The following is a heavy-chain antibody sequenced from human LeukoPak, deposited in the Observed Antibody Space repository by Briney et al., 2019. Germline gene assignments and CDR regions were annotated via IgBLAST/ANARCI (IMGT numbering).Heavy chain of an antibody. CDR2: ISYDGSNK. CDR1: GFTFSSYG. V-gene: IGHV3-30*03. Sequence: GGSLRLSCAASGFTFSSYGMHWVRQAPGKGLEWVAVISYDGSNKYYADSVKGRFTISRDNSKNTLYLQMNSLRAEDTAVYYCARDALTMVRGANGMDVWGQGTTVTVSS. J-gene: IGHJ6*02. D-gene: IGHD3-10*01. CDR3: ARDALTMVRGANGMDV.